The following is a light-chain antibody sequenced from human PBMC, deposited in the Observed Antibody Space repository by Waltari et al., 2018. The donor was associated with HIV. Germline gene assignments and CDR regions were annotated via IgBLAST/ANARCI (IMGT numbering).Light chain of an antibody. V-gene: IGKV1-27*01. CDR3: QKDNSAPIT. CDR2: AAS. Sequence: DIQMTQSPSSLSASVGDRVTITCRASQGISNYLAWYQQKPGKVPKLLIYAASTLQSGVPPRFRGSGSGTDFTLTISGLRPEDVATYYCQKDNSAPITFGQGTRLEIK. J-gene: IGKJ5*01. CDR1: QGISNY.